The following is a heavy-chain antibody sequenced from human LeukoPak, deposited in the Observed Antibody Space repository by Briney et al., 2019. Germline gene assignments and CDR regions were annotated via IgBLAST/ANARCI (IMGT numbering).Heavy chain of an antibody. Sequence: SETLSLTCAVYGGSFSGYYWSWIRQPPGKGLEWIGEINHSGSTNYNPSLKSRVTISVDTSKNQFSLKLSSVTAADTAVYYCASERAYYYDSSGYFSDAFDIWGQGTMVTVSS. J-gene: IGHJ3*02. CDR3: ASERAYYYDSSGYFSDAFDI. CDR2: INHSGST. D-gene: IGHD3-22*01. CDR1: GGSFSGYY. V-gene: IGHV4-34*01.